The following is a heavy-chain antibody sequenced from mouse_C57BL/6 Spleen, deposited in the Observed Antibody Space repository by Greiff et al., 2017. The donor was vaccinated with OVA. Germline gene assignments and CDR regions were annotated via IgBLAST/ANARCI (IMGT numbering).Heavy chain of an antibody. Sequence: QVQLQQPGAELVKPGASVQMSCKASGYTFTSYWLPWVKQRPGHGLAWIGDISPGSGSTNSNEKFKSKATMTVDTSASTAYMQLSSLTSEDSAVYYCARSSYAYYFDYWGKGTTLTVSS. CDR1: GYTFTSYW. V-gene: IGHV1-55*01. CDR2: ISPGSGST. J-gene: IGHJ2*01. D-gene: IGHD6-5*01. CDR3: ARSSYAYYFDY.